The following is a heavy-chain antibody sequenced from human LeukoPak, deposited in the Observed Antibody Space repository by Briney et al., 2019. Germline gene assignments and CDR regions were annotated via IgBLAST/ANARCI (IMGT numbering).Heavy chain of an antibody. CDR1: GFTFSSYW. D-gene: IGHD6-6*01. J-gene: IGHJ4*02. CDR3: AREPGSSPDFDY. Sequence: PGGSLRLSCAASGFTFSSYWMHWVRQAPGKGLVWVSRINTDGSSTKYADSVKGRFTISRDNAKNTLYLQMSSLRAEDTAVYYCAREPGSSPDFDYWGQGTLVTVSS. CDR2: INTDGSST. V-gene: IGHV3-74*03.